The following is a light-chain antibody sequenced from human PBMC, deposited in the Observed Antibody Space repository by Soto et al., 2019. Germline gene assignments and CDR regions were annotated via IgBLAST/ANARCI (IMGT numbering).Light chain of an antibody. V-gene: IGKV3-15*01. J-gene: IGKJ1*01. CDR1: QSVSSN. CDR3: QQYNNWPPWT. CDR2: GAS. Sequence: EIVMTQSPATLSVSPGERATLFCRASQSVSSNLAWYQQKPGQAPRLLIYGASTRATGIPAMFSGSGSGTEFTLTISSLQSEDFAVYYCQQYNNWPPWTFGQGTKVEIK.